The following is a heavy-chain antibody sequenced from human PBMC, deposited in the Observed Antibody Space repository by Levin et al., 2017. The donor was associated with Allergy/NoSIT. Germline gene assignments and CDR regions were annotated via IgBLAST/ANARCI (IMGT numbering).Heavy chain of an antibody. CDR1: GFTFSRYY. CDR2: ITLDVTDT. J-gene: IGHJ4*02. V-gene: IGHV3-74*01. D-gene: IGHD2-2*01. CDR3: ARGGCSSTSCLDY. Sequence: GGSLRLSCAASGFTFSRYYMHWVRQALGKGLVWVSRITLDVTDTYYADSVKGRFTISRDNAENTLFLQMNSLRAEDTAIYYCARGGCSSTSCLDYWGQGILVTVSS.